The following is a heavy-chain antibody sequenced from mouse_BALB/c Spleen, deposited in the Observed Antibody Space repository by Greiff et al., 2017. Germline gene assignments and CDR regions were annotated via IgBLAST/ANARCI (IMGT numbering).Heavy chain of an antibody. CDR1: GFTFSSYG. Sequence: EVQRVESGGGLVKPGGSLKLSCAASGFTFSSYGMSWVRQSPEKRLEWVAEISSGGSYTYYPDTVTGRVTISRDTAKNTLYLEMSSLRSEDSAMYYCARERVRAWFAYWGQGTLVTVSA. J-gene: IGHJ3*01. D-gene: IGHD2-14*01. CDR2: ISSGGSYT. V-gene: IGHV5-9-4*01. CDR3: ARERVRAWFAY.